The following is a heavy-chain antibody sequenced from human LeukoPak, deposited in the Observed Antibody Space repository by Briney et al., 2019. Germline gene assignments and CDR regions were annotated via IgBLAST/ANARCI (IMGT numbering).Heavy chain of an antibody. D-gene: IGHD6-13*01. Sequence: SQTLSLTCTVSGGSISNGYYWSWIRQPAGKGLEWIGRIYTSGSTNYNPSLKSRVTISVDTSKNQFSLKLSSVTAADTAVYYCASRAAAGTFPRYYFDYWGQGTLVAVSS. CDR1: GGSISNGYY. J-gene: IGHJ4*02. CDR2: IYTSGST. V-gene: IGHV4-61*02. CDR3: ASRAAAGTFPRYYFDY.